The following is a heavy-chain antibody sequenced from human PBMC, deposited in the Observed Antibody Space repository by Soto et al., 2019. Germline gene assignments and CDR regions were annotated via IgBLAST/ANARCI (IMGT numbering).Heavy chain of an antibody. D-gene: IGHD5-12*01. V-gene: IGHV3-23*01. Sequence: GGSLRLSCAASGFTFSSYAMSWVRQAPGKGLEWVSAISGSGGSTYYADSVKGRFTISRDNSKNTLYLQMNSLRAEDTAVYYCAKDVAPKIPDLELIVATIFYYMDVWGKGTTVTVSS. CDR2: ISGSGGST. CDR1: GFTFSSYA. CDR3: AKDVAPKIPDLELIVATIFYYMDV. J-gene: IGHJ6*03.